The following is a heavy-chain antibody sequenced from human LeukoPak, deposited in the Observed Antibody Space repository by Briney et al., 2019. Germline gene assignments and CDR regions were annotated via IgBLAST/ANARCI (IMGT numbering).Heavy chain of an antibody. Sequence: PGGSLRLSCAASGFTFSSYSMNWVRQAPGKGLEWVSSISSSGAYIYYADSVKGRFTNSRDNAKNSLYLQMNSLRVEDTAVYYCASTQSSSGYLPWDYWGQGTLVTVSS. CDR2: ISSSGAYI. V-gene: IGHV3-21*01. J-gene: IGHJ4*02. CDR3: ASTQSSSGYLPWDY. CDR1: GFTFSSYS. D-gene: IGHD3-22*01.